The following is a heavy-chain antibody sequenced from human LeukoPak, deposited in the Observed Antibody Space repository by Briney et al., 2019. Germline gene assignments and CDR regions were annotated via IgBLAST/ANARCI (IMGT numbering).Heavy chain of an antibody. CDR2: IIPRIPTA. Sequence: GASVKVSCKASGGTFSRFVISWVRQAPGHGLEWMGGIIPRIPTAVYAQKFQSRVTITADESTRTAYMELTSLRSEDTAIYYCARGTSMVTPDFDSWGQGTLVTVSS. J-gene: IGHJ4*02. CDR3: ARGTSMVTPDFDS. D-gene: IGHD4-23*01. CDR1: GGTFSRFV. V-gene: IGHV1-69*13.